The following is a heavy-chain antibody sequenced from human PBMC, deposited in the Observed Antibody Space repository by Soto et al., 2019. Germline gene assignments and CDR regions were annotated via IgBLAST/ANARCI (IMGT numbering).Heavy chain of an antibody. J-gene: IGHJ4*02. CDR1: GGTFSSYA. D-gene: IGHD3-22*01. CDR3: ARGTPYDSSGYFDY. V-gene: IGHV1-69*13. CDR2: IIPIFGTA. Sequence: VASVKVSCKASGGTFSSYAISWVRQAPGQGLEWMGGIIPIFGTANYAQKFQGRVTITADESTSTAYMELSSLRSDDTAVYYCARGTPYDSSGYFDYWGQGTLVTVSS.